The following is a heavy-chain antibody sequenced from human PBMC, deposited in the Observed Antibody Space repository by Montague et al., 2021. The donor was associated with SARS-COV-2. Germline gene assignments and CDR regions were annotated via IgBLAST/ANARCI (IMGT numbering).Heavy chain of an antibody. Sequence: SETLSLTCAVYGGSFSGHYWSWIRQPPGKGLEWIGEINNSGSTNYNPSLKSRVTISVDTSKNQFSLKLHSVTAAGTAVYYCARGRIEVSMIVVVLTGASYYVDVWGKGTTVTVSS. D-gene: IGHD3-22*01. CDR2: INNSGST. V-gene: IGHV4-34*01. CDR1: GGSFSGHY. CDR3: ARGRIEVSMIVVVLTGASYYVDV. J-gene: IGHJ6*03.